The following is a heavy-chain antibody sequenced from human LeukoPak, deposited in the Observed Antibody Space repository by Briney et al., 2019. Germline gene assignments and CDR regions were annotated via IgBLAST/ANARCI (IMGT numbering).Heavy chain of an antibody. CDR1: GGSFSGYY. CDR3: ARLPDPIAAAGSDAFDI. CDR2: INHSGST. V-gene: IGHV4-34*01. Sequence: SETLSLTCAVYGGSFSGYYWSWIRQPPGKGLEWIGEINHSGSTNYNPSLKSRVTISVDTSKNQFSLKLSSVTAADTAVYYCARLPDPIAAAGSDAFDIWGQGTMVTVSS. D-gene: IGHD6-13*01. J-gene: IGHJ3*02.